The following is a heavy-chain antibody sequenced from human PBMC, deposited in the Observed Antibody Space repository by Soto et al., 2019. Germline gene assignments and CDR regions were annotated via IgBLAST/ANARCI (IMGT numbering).Heavy chain of an antibody. CDR1: GFTFGSYA. CDR3: ARVSPSRSEYCSGGSCYVKDAFDI. J-gene: IGHJ3*02. V-gene: IGHV3-30-3*01. CDR2: ISYDGSNK. D-gene: IGHD2-15*01. Sequence: GGSLRLSCAASGFTFGSYAMHWVRQAPGKGLEWVAVISYDGSNKYYADSVKGRFTISRDNSKNTLYLQMNSLRAEDTAVYYCARVSPSRSEYCSGGSCYVKDAFDIWGQGTMVTVSS.